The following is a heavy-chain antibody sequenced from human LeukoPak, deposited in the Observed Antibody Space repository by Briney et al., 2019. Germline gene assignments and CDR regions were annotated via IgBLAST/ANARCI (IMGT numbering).Heavy chain of an antibody. J-gene: IGHJ4*02. CDR3: ARERGGVVAGYFDY. D-gene: IGHD2-15*01. CDR1: GFTFSSYW. Sequence: GGSLRLSCAASGFTFSSYWMSWVRQAPGKGLEWVANIKQDGSEKYYVDSVKGRFTISRDNAKNSLYLQMNSLRAEDTAVYYCARERGGVVAGYFDYWGQGTLVTVSS. CDR2: IKQDGSEK. V-gene: IGHV3-7*01.